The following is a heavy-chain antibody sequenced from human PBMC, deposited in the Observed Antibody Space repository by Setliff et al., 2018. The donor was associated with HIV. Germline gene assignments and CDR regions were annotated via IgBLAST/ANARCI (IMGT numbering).Heavy chain of an antibody. CDR2: IHYTGRT. D-gene: IGHD2-2*01. V-gene: IGHV4-39*02. Sequence: SETLSLTCTVSGGSITGSPYFWGWIRRPPLKGLEWIASIHYTGRTYYNPSLKSRVSTSVDPSKNHLSLKLTSVTAADTAGYYCARVIPAGVPANWFDPWCHGTLVTVS. CDR3: ARVIPAGVPANWFDP. J-gene: IGHJ5*02. CDR1: GGSITGSPYF.